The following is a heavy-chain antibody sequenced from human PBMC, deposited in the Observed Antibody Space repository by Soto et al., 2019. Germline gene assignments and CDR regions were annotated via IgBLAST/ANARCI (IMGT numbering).Heavy chain of an antibody. V-gene: IGHV3-30*18. CDR2: ISYDGTDN. CDR1: GFTFSSYG. Sequence: PGGSLRLSCTASGFTFSSYGLHWVRQAPGKGLEWVAMISYDGTDNYYADSVKGRFTISRDNSKKTLYLQMNSLRADDTAMYYCAKDRGPDTSGWFGHYLYRLLDDWGQGTTVTVSS. J-gene: IGHJ6*02. CDR3: AKDRGPDTSGWFGHYLYRLLDD. D-gene: IGHD6-19*01.